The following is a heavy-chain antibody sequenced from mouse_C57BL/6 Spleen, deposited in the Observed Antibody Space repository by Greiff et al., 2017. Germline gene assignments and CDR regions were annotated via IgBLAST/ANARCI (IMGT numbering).Heavy chain of an antibody. V-gene: IGHV1-82*01. CDR3: SRFRDGYYRYFDG. D-gene: IGHD2-3*01. Sequence: VQLQQSGPELVKPGASVKISCKASGYAFSSSWMNWVKQRPGKGLEWIGRIYPGDGDTNYNGKFQGKATLTADKSSRTAYMQLSSLTSEDSAVSFGSRFRDGYYRYFDGWGTGTTVTVSS. CDR1: GYAFSSSW. CDR2: IYPGDGDT. J-gene: IGHJ1*03.